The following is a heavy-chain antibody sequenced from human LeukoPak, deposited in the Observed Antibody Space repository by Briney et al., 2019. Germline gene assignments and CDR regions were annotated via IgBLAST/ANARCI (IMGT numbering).Heavy chain of an antibody. D-gene: IGHD2-8*02. J-gene: IGHJ3*01. CDR1: GLTFNDAW. CDR3: TTGLCTDTACHWDDAFAV. CDR2: IKDRSQGATA. V-gene: IGHV3-15*01. Sequence: PGGSLRLSCAVSGLTFNDAWMTWVRQAPGRGLEWVSRIKDRSQGATADYVAHVRGRFTISRDDENNVVSLQMNSLINEDAAVYYCTTGLCTDTACHWDDAFAVWGQGTTVAVSS.